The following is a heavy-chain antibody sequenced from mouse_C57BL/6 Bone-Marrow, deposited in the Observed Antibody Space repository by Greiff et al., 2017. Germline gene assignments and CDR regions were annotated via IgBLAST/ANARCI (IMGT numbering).Heavy chain of an antibody. CDR3: TRGGATVVAG. CDR1: GYTFTDYE. V-gene: IGHV1-15*01. J-gene: IGHJ2*01. CDR2: IDPETGGT. D-gene: IGHD1-1*01. Sequence: QVQLQQSGAELVRPGASVTLSCKASGYTFTDYEMHWVKQTPVHGLEWIGAIDPETGGTAYNQKFKGKAILTADKSSSTAYMERRSLTAEDSAVYYRTRGGATVVAGWGQGTTLTVSS.